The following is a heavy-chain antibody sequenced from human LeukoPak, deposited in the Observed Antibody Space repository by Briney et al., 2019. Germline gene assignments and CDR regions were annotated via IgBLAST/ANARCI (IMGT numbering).Heavy chain of an antibody. J-gene: IGHJ2*01. D-gene: IGHD5-18*01. Sequence: PGGSLRLSCAASGFTFSSYSMNWVRQAPGKGLEWVSSISSSSSYIYYADSVKGRFTISRDNAKNSLYLQMNSLRVEDTAMYYCARDPSGGFSYGFRYFDLWGRGTLVTVSS. CDR3: ARDPSGGFSYGFRYFDL. CDR2: ISSSSSYI. CDR1: GFTFSSYS. V-gene: IGHV3-21*04.